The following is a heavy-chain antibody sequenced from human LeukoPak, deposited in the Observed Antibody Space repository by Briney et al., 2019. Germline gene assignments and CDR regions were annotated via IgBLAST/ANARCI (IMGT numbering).Heavy chain of an antibody. CDR3: ARDTREDYYDSSGLLYGMDV. D-gene: IGHD3-22*01. V-gene: IGHV3-33*01. J-gene: IGHJ6*02. CDR2: IWYDGSNK. CDR1: GFTFSSYG. Sequence: PGRSLRLSCAASGFTFSSYGMHWVRQAPGKGLEWVAVIWYDGSNKYYADSVKGRFTNSRDNSKNTLYLQMNSLRAEDTAVYYCARDTREDYYDSSGLLYGMDVWGQGTTVTVSS.